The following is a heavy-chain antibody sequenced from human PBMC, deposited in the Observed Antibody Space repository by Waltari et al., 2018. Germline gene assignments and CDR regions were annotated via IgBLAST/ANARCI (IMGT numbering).Heavy chain of an antibody. D-gene: IGHD2-2*03. V-gene: IGHV4-38-2*01. J-gene: IGHJ4*02. CDR1: AYSSNSGFY. CDR3: TRQVLGYCTSAACRRLES. CDR2: IYHDGTT. Sequence: QVHLQESGPGLLKASETLSLTCGVSAYSSNSGFYWGWTRQPPGRGREWVATIYHDGTTYYNPSLKSRATISMDTSKNHFSLKLQSVTAADTAVYYCTRQVLGYCTSAACRRLESWGQGTLVTVSS.